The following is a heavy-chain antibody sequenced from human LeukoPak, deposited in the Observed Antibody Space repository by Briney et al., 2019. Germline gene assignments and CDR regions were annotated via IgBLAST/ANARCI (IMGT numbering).Heavy chain of an antibody. D-gene: IGHD6-13*01. CDR1: GGSISSHY. CDR2: IYYSGST. V-gene: IGHV4-59*05. CDR3: ASGASWYRAFDI. J-gene: IGHJ3*02. Sequence: PSETLSLTCTVSGGSISSHYWSWIRQPPGKGLEWIGSIYYSGSTYYNPSLKSRVTISVDTSKNQFSLKLSSVTAADTAVYYCASGASWYRAFDIWGQGTMVTVSS.